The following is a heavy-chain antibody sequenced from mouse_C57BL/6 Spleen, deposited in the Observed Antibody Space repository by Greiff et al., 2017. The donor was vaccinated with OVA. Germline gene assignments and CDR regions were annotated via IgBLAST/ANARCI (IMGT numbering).Heavy chain of an antibody. CDR1: GYTFTSYW. Sequence: VQLQQSGAELVKPGASVKMSCKASGYTFTSYWITWVKQRPGQGLEWIGDIYPGSGSTNYNEKFKSKATLTVDTSSSTAYMQLSSLTSEDSAVYYCARGGYDYHWYFDVWGTGTTVTVSS. CDR2: IYPGSGST. D-gene: IGHD2-4*01. CDR3: ARGGYDYHWYFDV. V-gene: IGHV1-55*01. J-gene: IGHJ1*03.